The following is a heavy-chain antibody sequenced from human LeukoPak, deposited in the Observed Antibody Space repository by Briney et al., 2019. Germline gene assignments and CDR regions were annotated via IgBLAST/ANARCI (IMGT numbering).Heavy chain of an antibody. CDR3: AKDFRAGSEDAIDI. CDR1: GFTFKIYA. V-gene: IGHV3-23*01. CDR2: ISGSGGST. Sequence: GGSLRLSCAASGFTFKIYAMSWVRQAPGKGLEWVSGISGSGGSTDYADSVKGRFTISRDNSKNTRYLQMAGYRAEDTAVYYCAKDFRAGSEDAIDIWGQGTMVIFSS. J-gene: IGHJ3*02. D-gene: IGHD3-10*01.